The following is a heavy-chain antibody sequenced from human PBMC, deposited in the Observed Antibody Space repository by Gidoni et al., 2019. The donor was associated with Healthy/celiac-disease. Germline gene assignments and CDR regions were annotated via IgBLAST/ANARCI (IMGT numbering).Heavy chain of an antibody. Sequence: QVQLVQSGAEVKKPGASVKVSCKASGYTFTSYGISWVRQAPGQGLEWMGWISADNGNTTYAQKLQGRVTMTTDTSTGTASMELRSLRSDDTAVYYWARGKVRGVTKTATYNWFDPWGQGTLVTVSS. CDR3: ARGKVRGVTKTATYNWFDP. D-gene: IGHD3-10*01. CDR2: ISADNGNT. J-gene: IGHJ5*02. V-gene: IGHV1-18*01. CDR1: GYTFTSYG.